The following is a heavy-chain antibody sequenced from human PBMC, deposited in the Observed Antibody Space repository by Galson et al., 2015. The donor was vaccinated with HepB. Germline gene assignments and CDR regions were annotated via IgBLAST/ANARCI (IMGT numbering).Heavy chain of an antibody. J-gene: IGHJ6*03. V-gene: IGHV3-23*01. Sequence: SLRLSCAASGLTFSSYAMSWVCQAPGKGLERVSGISSSGDNTYHADSVKGRFTISRDNSKNTLYLQMNSLRAEDTAVYYCAKGDSSSSGRNYYYMDVWGKGTTVTVSS. CDR1: GLTFSSYA. D-gene: IGHD6-6*01. CDR3: AKGDSSSSGRNYYYMDV. CDR2: ISSSGDNT.